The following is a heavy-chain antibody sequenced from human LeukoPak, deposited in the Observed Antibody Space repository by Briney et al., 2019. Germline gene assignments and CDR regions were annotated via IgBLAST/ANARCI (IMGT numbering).Heavy chain of an antibody. D-gene: IGHD3-10*01. J-gene: IGHJ4*02. Sequence: GGSLRLSCSASGFTFSNYWMTWVRRSPGKGLEWVAIIKHDGSDKYCVDSVKGPFTISRDNAKNSLYLQMSSLRAEDTAVYYCARGGHRQKEFWGQGTLVTVSS. V-gene: IGHV3-7*01. CDR3: ARGGHRQKEF. CDR2: IKHDGSDK. CDR1: GFTFSNYW.